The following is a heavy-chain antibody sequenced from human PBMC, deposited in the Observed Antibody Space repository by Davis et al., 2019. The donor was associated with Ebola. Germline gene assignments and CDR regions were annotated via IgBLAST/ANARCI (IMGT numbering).Heavy chain of an antibody. J-gene: IGHJ4*02. V-gene: IGHV4-34*01. CDR2: INHSGSS. CDR3: ARGVGVVTATINDY. Sequence: SETLSLTCAVYGGSFSGYYWTWIRQTPGRGLEWIGEINHSGSSKYNPSLKSRVTISVDTSKNQFSLKLTSVTAADTAVYYCARGVGVVTATINDYWGQGTLVTVSS. CDR1: GGSFSGYY. D-gene: IGHD2-21*02.